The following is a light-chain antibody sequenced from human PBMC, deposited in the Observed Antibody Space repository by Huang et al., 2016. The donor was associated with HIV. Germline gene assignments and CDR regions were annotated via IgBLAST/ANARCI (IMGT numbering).Light chain of an antibody. CDR3: QQYDNWPPGLT. J-gene: IGKJ4*01. V-gene: IGKV3D-15*01. CDR1: QNVRRN. Sequence: EIVMTQSPATLSVSPGGGATLSCRARQNVRRNLAWYQQTPGQAPRLLIYDTSTRASGVPARFSGSVSGTEFTLTISGLQSEDFAVYYCQQYDNWPPGLTFGGGTKVEI. CDR2: DTS.